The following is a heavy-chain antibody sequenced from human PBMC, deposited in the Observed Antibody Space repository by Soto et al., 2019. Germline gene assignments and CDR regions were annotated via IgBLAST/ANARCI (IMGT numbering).Heavy chain of an antibody. Sequence: EVQLVESGGGLVKPGGSLRLSCAASGFTFSSYSMNWVRQAPGKGLEWVSSISSSSSYIYYADSVKGRFTISRDNAKNSLYLQMNSLRAEDTAVYYCARVYCSGGSCYLEMDVWGQGTAVTVSS. D-gene: IGHD2-15*01. V-gene: IGHV3-21*01. CDR1: GFTFSSYS. J-gene: IGHJ6*02. CDR2: ISSSSSYI. CDR3: ARVYCSGGSCYLEMDV.